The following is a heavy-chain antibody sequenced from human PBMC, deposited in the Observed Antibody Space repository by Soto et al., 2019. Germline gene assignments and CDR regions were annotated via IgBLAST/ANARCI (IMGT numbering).Heavy chain of an antibody. J-gene: IGHJ4*02. V-gene: IGHV1-3*01. CDR3: ARDRKGSSWYGYYFDY. D-gene: IGHD6-13*01. CDR1: GYTFTSYA. Sequence: VASVKVSCKASGYTFTSYAMHWVRQAPGQRLEWMGWINAGNGNTKYSQKFQGRVTITRDTSASTAYMELSSLRSEDTAVYHCARDRKGSSWYGYYFDYWGQGTLVTVSS. CDR2: INAGNGNT.